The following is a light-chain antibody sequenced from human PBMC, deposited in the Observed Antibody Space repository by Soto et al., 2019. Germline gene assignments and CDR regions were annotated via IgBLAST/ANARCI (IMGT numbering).Light chain of an antibody. CDR1: SSDVGGYNC. CDR3: SSYAGSNTVV. Sequence: QSALTQPPSASGSPGQSVTISCTGTSSDVGGYNCVSWYQQYPGKAPKLMTYEVSKRPSGVPDRFSGSKSGNTASLTVSGPQAEDEADYFCSSYAGSNTVVFGGGTKLTVL. CDR2: EVS. J-gene: IGLJ2*01. V-gene: IGLV2-8*01.